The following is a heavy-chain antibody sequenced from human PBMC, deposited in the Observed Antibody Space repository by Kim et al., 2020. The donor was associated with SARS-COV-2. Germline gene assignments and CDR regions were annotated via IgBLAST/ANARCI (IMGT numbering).Heavy chain of an antibody. J-gene: IGHJ4*02. CDR3: ARAPGGDIVGATGGFDY. V-gene: IGHV4-4*02. D-gene: IGHD1-26*01. CDR2: IYHSGST. Sequence: SETLSLTCAVSGGSISSSNWWSWVRQPPGKGLEWIGEIYHSGSTNYNPSLKSRVTISVDKSKNQFSLKLSSVTAADTAVYYCARAPGGDIVGATGGFDYWGQGTLVTVPS. CDR1: GGSISSSNW.